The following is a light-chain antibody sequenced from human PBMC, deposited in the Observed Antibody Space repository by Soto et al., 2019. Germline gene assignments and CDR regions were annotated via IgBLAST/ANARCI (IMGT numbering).Light chain of an antibody. Sequence: ETVVTQSPGTLSSSPGEGATLSCRASKSVDSRYLTWYQQKPGQAPRLLTSATSTRASGIPDRFSGSGSGTDFTLTISGLEPEYFAEYYCAHYATAPSTFGRGTTREF. CDR3: AHYATAPST. J-gene: IGKJ2*01. CDR2: ATS. V-gene: IGKV3-20*01. CDR1: KSVDSRY.